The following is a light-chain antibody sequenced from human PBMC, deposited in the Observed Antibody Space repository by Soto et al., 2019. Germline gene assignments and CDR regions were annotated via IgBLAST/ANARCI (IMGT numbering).Light chain of an antibody. J-gene: IGKJ1*01. CDR2: DAS. V-gene: IGKV1-5*01. Sequence: DIQRTQSPSRLCASVGDRVTIACRASQTISNWLAWYQQKPGKAPKLLIYDASSLESGVPSRFSGSGSGTEFTLTISSPQPDDFATYYCQHYNSYSEAFGQGTKVDIK. CDR3: QHYNSYSEA. CDR1: QTISNW.